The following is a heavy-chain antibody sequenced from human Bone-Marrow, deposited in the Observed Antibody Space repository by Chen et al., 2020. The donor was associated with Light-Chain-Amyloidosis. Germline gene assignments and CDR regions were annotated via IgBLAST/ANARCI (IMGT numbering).Heavy chain of an antibody. CDR1: GFTFSSYA. CDR2: ISGSGGST. CDR3: TNAKMAGAVAGGFDY. V-gene: IGHV3-23*04. Sequence: ELQLVESGGGLVQPGGSLRISCAASGFTFSSYAMSWVRQARGKGLEWVSAISGSGGSTYYAGSVKGRFTISRDNSKNTLYLQMNSLRAEDTAVYYCTNAKMAGAVAGGFDYWGHGTLVTVSS. D-gene: IGHD6-19*01. J-gene: IGHJ4*01.